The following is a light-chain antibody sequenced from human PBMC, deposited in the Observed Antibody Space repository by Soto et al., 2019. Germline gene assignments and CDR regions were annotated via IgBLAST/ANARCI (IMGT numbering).Light chain of an antibody. J-gene: IGKJ2*01. CDR3: QQYDRTPYT. Sequence: DIVMTQSPDSLAVSLGERATINCKSSQSVFYSSTNKNYLAWYQQKPGQPPKLLIYWASTRESGVPDRCSGSGSGTDFTLTISSLQAEDVAVYYCQQYDRTPYTFGQGTKLEIK. CDR2: WAS. V-gene: IGKV4-1*01. CDR1: QSVFYSSTNKNY.